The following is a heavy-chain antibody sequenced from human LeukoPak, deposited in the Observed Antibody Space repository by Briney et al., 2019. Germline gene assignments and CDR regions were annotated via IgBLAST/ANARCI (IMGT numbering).Heavy chain of an antibody. CDR1: GFTFRSYG. J-gene: IGHJ3*02. CDR3: ARTWEGAFDI. D-gene: IGHD1-26*01. CDR2: IKQDGSER. V-gene: IGHV3-7*01. Sequence: GGSLRLSCAASGFTFRSYGMHWVRQAPGKGLEWVANIKQDGSERNYLDSVKGRFTISRDIANSSLYLQMNSLRAEDTGVYYCARTWEGAFDIWGQGTMVTVSS.